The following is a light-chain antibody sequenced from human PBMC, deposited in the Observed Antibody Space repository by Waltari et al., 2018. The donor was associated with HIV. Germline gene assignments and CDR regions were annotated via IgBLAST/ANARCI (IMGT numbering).Light chain of an antibody. CDR3: MMYVGSGIRV. J-gene: IGLJ3*02. V-gene: IGLV8-61*01. Sequence: QTVVTPDPSSPVSPGGPVTLNCGLRAGSVATTTSPSWFQQTRGQAPRSLIYDTNARSSGVPDRFSGSILGNKAALTLTGAHADDESDYYCMMYVGSGIRVFGGGTKLTVL. CDR2: DTN. CDR1: AGSVATTTS.